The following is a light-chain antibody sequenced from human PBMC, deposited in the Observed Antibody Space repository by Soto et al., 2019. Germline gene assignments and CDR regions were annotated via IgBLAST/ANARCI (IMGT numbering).Light chain of an antibody. CDR3: QQSYS. CDR1: QGISSY. CDR2: AAS. J-gene: IGKJ2*01. Sequence: DIQMTQSPSSLSASVGDRVTITCRASQGISSYLNWYQQKPGKAPKLLIYAASSLQSGVPSRFSGSGSGTDFTLTISSLQPEDFATYYCQQSYSFGQGTKLEIK. V-gene: IGKV1-39*01.